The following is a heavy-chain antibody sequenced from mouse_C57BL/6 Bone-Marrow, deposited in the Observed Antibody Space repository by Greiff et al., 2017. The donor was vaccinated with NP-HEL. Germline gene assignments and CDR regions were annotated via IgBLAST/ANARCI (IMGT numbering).Heavy chain of an antibody. J-gene: IGHJ4*01. Sequence: EVMLVESGPSLVRPSQTLSLTCTVTGFSINSDCYWIWIRQFPGNKLEYIGYTFYSGITYYNPSLESRTYITRDTSKNQFSLTLSSVTTEDTATYYCARGGSSYGDYAMDYWGQGTSVTVSS. D-gene: IGHD1-1*01. CDR3: ARGGSSYGDYAMDY. CDR2: TFYSGIT. V-gene: IGHV3-3*01. CDR1: GFSINSDCY.